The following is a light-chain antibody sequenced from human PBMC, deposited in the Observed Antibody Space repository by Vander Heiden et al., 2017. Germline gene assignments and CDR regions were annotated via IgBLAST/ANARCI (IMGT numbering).Light chain of an antibody. CDR3: QQYSTTPYT. CDR1: QSVLYSSNSKDY. Sequence: DNVMTHSPDALAVSLGETATIKGKSSQSVLYSSNSKDYLAWYQQKAGQPPKLLIYWASTRGSGVPDRCSGSGSGTDFTLTISTLQAEDVAVYYCQQYSTTPYTFGQGTKLEI. V-gene: IGKV4-1*01. CDR2: WAS. J-gene: IGKJ2*01.